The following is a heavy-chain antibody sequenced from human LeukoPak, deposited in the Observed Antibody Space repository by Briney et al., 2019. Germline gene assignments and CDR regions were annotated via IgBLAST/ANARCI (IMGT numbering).Heavy chain of an antibody. Sequence: SETLSLTCTVSGASIRSSFWNWIRQPPGRGLEWIGYLSMRGTTNYNPSLKSRVTISADTSENQFSLRVSSVTAADTAVYYCTRNRGYYVNDYWGQGILVTVSS. CDR1: GASIRSSF. V-gene: IGHV4-59*01. CDR2: LSMRGTT. J-gene: IGHJ4*02. D-gene: IGHD1-26*01. CDR3: TRNRGYYVNDY.